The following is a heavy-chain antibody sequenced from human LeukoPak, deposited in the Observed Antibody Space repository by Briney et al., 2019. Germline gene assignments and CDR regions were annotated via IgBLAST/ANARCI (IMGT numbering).Heavy chain of an antibody. CDR3: ARTRLGCSGGSCYPDY. CDR1: GYTFTSYG. Sequence: ASVKVSCKASGYTFTSYGISWVRQAPGQGLEWMGWISAYNGNTNHAQKLQGRVTMTTDTSTSTAYMELRSLRSDDTAVYYCARTRLGCSGGSCYPDYWGQGTLVTVSS. J-gene: IGHJ4*02. CDR2: ISAYNGNT. D-gene: IGHD2-15*01. V-gene: IGHV1-18*01.